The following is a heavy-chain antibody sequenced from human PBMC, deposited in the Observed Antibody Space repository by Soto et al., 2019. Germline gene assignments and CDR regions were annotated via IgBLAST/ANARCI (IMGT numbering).Heavy chain of an antibody. J-gene: IGHJ4*02. Sequence: GASVKVSCTASGYTFTSHGISWVRQAPGQGLEWMGWISPYNGNTDYAQNLQGRVIMTADTSTSAVYMELKTLRSDDTAVYYCARVGATNYWGQGTRVTVSS. CDR2: ISPYNGNT. D-gene: IGHD1-26*01. CDR3: ARVGATNY. CDR1: GYTFTSHG. V-gene: IGHV1-18*01.